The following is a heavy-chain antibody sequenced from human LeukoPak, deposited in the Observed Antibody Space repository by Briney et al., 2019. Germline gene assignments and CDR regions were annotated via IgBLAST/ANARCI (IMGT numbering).Heavy chain of an antibody. D-gene: IGHD3-22*01. CDR2: ISGYNGNT. CDR3: ARVPVTYDYGRSGYPSASWFDP. J-gene: IGHJ5*02. V-gene: IGHV1-18*01. CDR1: GYTFTSYG. Sequence: ASVKVSCKASGYTFTSYGISWVRQAPGQGLEWMGWISGYNGNTNYAQKVQGRVTMTTDTATSTAHMELRSLRSDDTAVYYCARVPVTYDYGRSGYPSASWFDPWGQGTLVTVSS.